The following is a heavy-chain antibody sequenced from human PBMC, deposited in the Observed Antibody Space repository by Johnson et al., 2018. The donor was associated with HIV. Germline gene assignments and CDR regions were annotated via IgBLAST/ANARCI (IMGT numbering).Heavy chain of an antibody. CDR2: ISYDGTKK. Sequence: QVQLVESGGGVVQPGTSLRLSCAASGFTFSYYAIFWVRQAPGKGLEWVAVISYDGTKKYYADSVTGRFTISRDNSKNTLFLQMNSLRPEDTAIYYCASPPSGYDFWDGPNIFDVWGQGTMVSVAS. J-gene: IGHJ3*01. V-gene: IGHV3-30-3*01. CDR3: ASPPSGYDFWDGPNIFDV. CDR1: GFTFSYYA. D-gene: IGHD3-3*01.